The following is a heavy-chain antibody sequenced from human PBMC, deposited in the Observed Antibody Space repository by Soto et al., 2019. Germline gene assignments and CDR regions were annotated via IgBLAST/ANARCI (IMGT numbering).Heavy chain of an antibody. J-gene: IGHJ3*02. CDR1: GGSFSGYD. V-gene: IGHV4-34*01. CDR3: ARIQLRYLRYAFDI. Sequence: ASETLALTSAVYGGSFSGYDWGWIRQPPGKGLGWIVEINHSGINNYNPSLKSRVTISVDTSKNQFSLKLSSVTAADTAVYYCARIQLRYLRYAFDIWGQGTMVTVSS. CDR2: INHSGIN. D-gene: IGHD3-9*01.